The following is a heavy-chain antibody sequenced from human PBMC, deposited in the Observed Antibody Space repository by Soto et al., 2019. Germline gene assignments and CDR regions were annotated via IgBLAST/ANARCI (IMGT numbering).Heavy chain of an antibody. CDR1: GFTFSSYG. CDR3: ARDPEIVTYYDILTGSYYMDV. V-gene: IGHV3-33*01. CDR2: IWYDGSNK. J-gene: IGHJ6*03. Sequence: PGGSLRLSCAASGFTFSSYGMHWVRQAPGKGLEWVAVIWYDGSNKYYADSVKGRFTISRDNSKNTLYLQMNSLRAEDTAVYYCARDPEIVTYYDILTGSYYMDVWGKGTTVTVSS. D-gene: IGHD3-9*01.